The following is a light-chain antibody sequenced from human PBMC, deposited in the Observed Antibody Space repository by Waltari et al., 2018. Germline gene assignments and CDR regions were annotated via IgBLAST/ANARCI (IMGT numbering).Light chain of an antibody. CDR2: LVS. J-gene: IGKJ1*01. CDR3: MQARQTPWT. CDR1: QSLLHSSGYTF. Sequence: DIVMTQSPLSLPVSPGEPASISCRSSQSLLHSSGYTFLDWYLQKPGQSPQLLFYLVSNRASGLPDRFSGSGSGTDFTLKISRVEAEDVGVYYCMQARQTPWTFGQGTKVEIK. V-gene: IGKV2-28*01.